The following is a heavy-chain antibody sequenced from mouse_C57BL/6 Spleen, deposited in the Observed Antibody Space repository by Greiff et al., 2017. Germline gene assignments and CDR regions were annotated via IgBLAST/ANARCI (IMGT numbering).Heavy chain of an antibody. Sequence: EVQLQESGPGLVKPSQSLSLTCSVTGYSITSGYYWNWIRQFPGNKLEWMGDISYGGSNNYNPSLKNRISLTRDTSKNQFFLKLNSVTTEDTATYYCARDYGSSPDWGQGTLVTVSA. J-gene: IGHJ3*01. D-gene: IGHD1-1*01. V-gene: IGHV3-6*01. CDR1: GYSITSGYY. CDR3: ARDYGSSPD. CDR2: ISYGGSN.